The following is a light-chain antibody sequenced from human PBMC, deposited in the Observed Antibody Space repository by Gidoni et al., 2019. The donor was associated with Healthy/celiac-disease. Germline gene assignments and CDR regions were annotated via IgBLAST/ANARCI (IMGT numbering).Light chain of an antibody. J-gene: IGKJ4*01. Sequence: EIVLTQSPATLSLSPGERATLSCRASQSVSSYLAWYPQKPGQAPRLLIYDASNRATGIPARFSGSGSGTDFTLTISSLAPEAFAVYYCQQRSNWLLTFGGGTKVEIK. CDR3: QQRSNWLLT. V-gene: IGKV3-11*01. CDR1: QSVSSY. CDR2: DAS.